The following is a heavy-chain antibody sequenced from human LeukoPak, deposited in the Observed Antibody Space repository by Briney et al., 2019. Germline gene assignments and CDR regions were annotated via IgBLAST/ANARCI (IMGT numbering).Heavy chain of an antibody. V-gene: IGHV3-64*01. D-gene: IGHD6-19*01. J-gene: IGHJ4*02. CDR2: ISNHGGST. CDR3: ARESATSGWLFDY. Sequence: GGSLRLSCAASGFIFSAYAMHWVRQAPGKGLEYVSAISNHGGSTYYANSVKGRFIISRDNSKNTLYLQMGNLRIEDMAVYYCARESATSGWLFDYWGQGTLVTVSS. CDR1: GFIFSAYA.